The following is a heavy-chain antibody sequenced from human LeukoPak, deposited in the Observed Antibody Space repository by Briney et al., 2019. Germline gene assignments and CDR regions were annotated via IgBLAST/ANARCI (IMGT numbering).Heavy chain of an antibody. J-gene: IGHJ4*02. CDR1: GYTLTSYG. CDR3: TRGDIVVVGFFDY. V-gene: IGHV1-18*01. D-gene: IGHD2-15*01. Sequence: GASVKVSCMASGYTLTSYGTSWVRQAPGQWLEWMGWISAYNGNTNYAQKLQGRVTMTTDTYTSTAYMELRSLRSDDTAVYYCTRGDIVVVGFFDYWGQGTLVTVSS. CDR2: ISAYNGNT.